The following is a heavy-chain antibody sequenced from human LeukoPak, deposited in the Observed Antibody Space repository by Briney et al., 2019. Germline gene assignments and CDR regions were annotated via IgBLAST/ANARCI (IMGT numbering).Heavy chain of an antibody. CDR3: ARGRLGGYDILTGYLYAFDI. CDR2: I. V-gene: IGHV3-9*03. CDR1: GFTFGDYA. Sequence: PGGSLRLSCAASGFTFGDYAMYWVRQAPGKGLEWVSGIKGRFTISRDNAKNSLYPQMNSLRGEDMALYYCARGRLGGYDILTGYLYAFDIWGQGTMVTVSS. J-gene: IGHJ3*02. D-gene: IGHD3-9*01.